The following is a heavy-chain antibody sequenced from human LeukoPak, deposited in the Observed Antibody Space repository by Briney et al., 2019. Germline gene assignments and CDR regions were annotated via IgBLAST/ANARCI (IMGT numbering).Heavy chain of an antibody. V-gene: IGHV4-34*01. CDR1: GGSFSGYY. CDR3: ARGLATVTPFDY. Sequence: SETLSLTCAVYGGSFSGYYWSWIRQPPGKGPEWIGEINHSGSTNYNPSLKSRVTISVDTSKNQFSLKLSSVTAADTAVYYCARGLATVTPFDYWGQGTLVTVSS. J-gene: IGHJ4*02. D-gene: IGHD4-17*01. CDR2: INHSGST.